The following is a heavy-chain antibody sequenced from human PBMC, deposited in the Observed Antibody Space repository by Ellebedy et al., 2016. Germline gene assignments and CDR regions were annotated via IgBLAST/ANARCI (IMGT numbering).Heavy chain of an antibody. J-gene: IGHJ6*02. CDR1: GFTFSSYA. Sequence: GESLKISXAASGFTFSSYAMSWVRQAPGKGLEWVSAISGSGGSTYYADSVKGRFTISRDNSKNTLYLQMNSLRAEDTAIYYCAFVRDYGDYGGSDYYYYGMDVWGQGTTVTVSS. CDR2: ISGSGGST. D-gene: IGHD4-17*01. CDR3: AFVRDYGDYGGSDYYYYGMDV. V-gene: IGHV3-23*01.